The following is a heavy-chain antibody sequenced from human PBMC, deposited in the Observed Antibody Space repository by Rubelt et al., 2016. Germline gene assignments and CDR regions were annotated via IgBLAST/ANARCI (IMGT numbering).Heavy chain of an antibody. CDR1: GFTFSSNA. CDR3: AKGRLYYDSSGQIDY. D-gene: IGHD3-22*01. Sequence: GSLRLSCAASGFTFSSNAMSWVRQAPGEGLEWVSGISGSGASTYYADSVKGRFTISRDNSKNTLYLQMNSLRAEDTAVYYCAKGRLYYDSSGQIDYWGQGTLVTVSS. J-gene: IGHJ4*02. V-gene: IGHV3-23*01. CDR2: ISGSGAST.